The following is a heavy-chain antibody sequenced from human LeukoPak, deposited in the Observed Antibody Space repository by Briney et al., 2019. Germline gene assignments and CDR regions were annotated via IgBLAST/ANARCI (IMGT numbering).Heavy chain of an antibody. D-gene: IGHD4-17*01. CDR3: ARAGSYGDYVNY. CDR1: GFTFSSYA. CDR2: ISSNGGST. J-gene: IGHJ4*02. V-gene: IGHV3-64*01. Sequence: GGSLRLSCAASGFTFSSYAMHWVRQAPGKGLEYVSAISSNGGSTYYANSVKGRFTISRDNSKNTLYLQMGSLRAEDMAVYYCARAGSYGDYVNYWGQGTLVTVSS.